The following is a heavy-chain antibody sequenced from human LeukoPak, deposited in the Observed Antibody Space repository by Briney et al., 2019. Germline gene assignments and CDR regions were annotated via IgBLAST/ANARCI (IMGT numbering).Heavy chain of an antibody. V-gene: IGHV1-46*01. CDR2: INPSGGST. D-gene: IGHD5-18*01. CDR3: ARDFNGYSYGYSSYYYYYMDV. Sequence: ASVKVSCKASGYTFTSYYMHWVRQAPGQGLEWMGIINPSGGSTSYAQKFQGRVTMTRDTSTSTVYMELSSLRSEDTAVYYCARDFNGYSYGYSSYYYYYMDVWGKGTTDTVSS. J-gene: IGHJ6*03. CDR1: GYTFTSYY.